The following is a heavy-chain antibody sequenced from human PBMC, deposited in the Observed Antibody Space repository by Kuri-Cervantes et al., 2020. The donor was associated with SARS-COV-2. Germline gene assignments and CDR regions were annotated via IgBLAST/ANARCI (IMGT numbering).Heavy chain of an antibody. V-gene: IGHV4-59*12. CDR3: ARGLIQRTVDY. CDR1: GGSISSYY. D-gene: IGHD1-14*01. Sequence: GSLRLSCTVSGGSISSYYWSWIRQPPGKGLEWIGYIYYSGSTNYNPSLKSRVTISVDTSKNQFSLQLNSVTPEDTAVYYCARGLIQRTVDYWGQGTLVTVSS. CDR2: IYYSGST. J-gene: IGHJ4*02.